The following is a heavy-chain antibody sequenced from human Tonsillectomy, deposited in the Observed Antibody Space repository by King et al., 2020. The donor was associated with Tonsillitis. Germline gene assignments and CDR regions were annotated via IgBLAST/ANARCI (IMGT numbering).Heavy chain of an antibody. J-gene: IGHJ3*02. CDR3: AHSMVRGVVTKDAFDI. Sequence: TLQESGPTLVKPTQTLTLTCTFSGFSLSTSGVGVGWIRQPPGKALEWLALIYWDDDKRYSPSLKSRLTITKDTSKNQVILTMTNMDPVDTATYYCAHSMVRGVVTKDAFDIRGQGTMVTVSS. V-gene: IGHV2-5*02. CDR1: GFSLSTSGVG. D-gene: IGHD3-10*01. CDR2: IYWDDDK.